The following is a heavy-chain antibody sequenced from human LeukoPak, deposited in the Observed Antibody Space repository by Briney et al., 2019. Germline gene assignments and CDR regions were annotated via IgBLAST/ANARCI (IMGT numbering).Heavy chain of an antibody. J-gene: IGHJ4*02. V-gene: IGHV1-8*01. CDR1: GYTFTSYD. CDR3: ARGLGVRGDIDY. D-gene: IGHD3-10*01. Sequence: GASVKVSCKASGYTFTSYDINRVRQATGQGLEWMGWMNPNSGNTGYAQEFQGRVTMTRNTSISTAYMELSSLRSEDTAVYYCARGLGVRGDIDYWGQGTLVTVSS. CDR2: MNPNSGNT.